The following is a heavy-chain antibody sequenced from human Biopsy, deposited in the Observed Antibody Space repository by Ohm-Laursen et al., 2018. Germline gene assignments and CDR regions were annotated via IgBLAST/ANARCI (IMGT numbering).Heavy chain of an antibody. CDR2: VNYSGNT. CDR3: ARHSLDDFWSGAHYYFDY. Sequence: SETLSLTCNVSGGSISSRNHYWGWLRQPPGKGLEWIGHVNYSGNTFYNSSLESRVTVSVDTSKNQFHLRLTSMSASDTAVYYCARHSLDDFWSGAHYYFDYWGLGTLVTVSS. V-gene: IGHV4-39*01. CDR1: GGSISSRNHY. J-gene: IGHJ4*02. D-gene: IGHD3-3*01.